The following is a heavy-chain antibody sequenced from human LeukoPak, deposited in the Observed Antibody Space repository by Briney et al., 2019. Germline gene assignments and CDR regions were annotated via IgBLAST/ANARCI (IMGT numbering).Heavy chain of an antibody. CDR2: ITGYSEST. V-gene: IGHV3-23*01. J-gene: IGHJ4*02. Sequence: PGGSLSLSCAASGFTFSNLAMSWVRQAPGKGLEWVSIITGYSESTYYAASVKGRFTISRDNSQNTLYLQMNSLRVEDTAIYYCAKYRSGYSYYFDSWGRGTLVTVSS. CDR1: GFTFSNLA. CDR3: AKYRSGYSYYFDS. D-gene: IGHD3-22*01.